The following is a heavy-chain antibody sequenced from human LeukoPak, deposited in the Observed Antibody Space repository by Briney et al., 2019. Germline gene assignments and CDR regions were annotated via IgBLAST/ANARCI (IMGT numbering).Heavy chain of an antibody. CDR2: ISDSGST. V-gene: IGHV4-59*02. CDR1: GGSVSSYY. CDR3: ARKISYISVFDY. J-gene: IGHJ4*02. Sequence: PSETLSLTCTVSGGSVSSYYWSWTRQPPGQGLEWIGYISDSGSTNYNPFLKSRITISVDTAGNQFSLWLSSVTAADTAVYYCARKISYISVFDYWGQGTLVTVSS. D-gene: IGHD2-15*01.